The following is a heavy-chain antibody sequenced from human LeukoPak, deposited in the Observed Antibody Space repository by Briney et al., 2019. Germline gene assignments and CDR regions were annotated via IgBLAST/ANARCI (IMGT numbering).Heavy chain of an antibody. Sequence: ASVKVSCKASDYTFTTYSISRVRQAPGQGLEWMGWISPYNGDTHYTQKLQGRVTMTTDSSTNTAYMEMRSLRSDDTAVYYCARVDFYVFGGYYQKGLDYWGQGTLVTVSS. CDR1: DYTFTTYS. CDR3: ARVDFYVFGGYYQKGLDY. CDR2: ISPYNGDT. D-gene: IGHD3-22*01. J-gene: IGHJ4*02. V-gene: IGHV1-18*01.